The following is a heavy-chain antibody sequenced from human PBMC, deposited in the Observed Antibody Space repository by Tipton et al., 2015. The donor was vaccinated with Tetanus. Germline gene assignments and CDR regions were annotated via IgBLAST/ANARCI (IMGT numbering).Heavy chain of an antibody. Sequence: QVQLVQSGAEVKKPGASVKVSCKASGYTFTSYGISWVRQAPGQGLEWMGWISAYNGNTNYAQKLQGRVTMTPDTSTSTAYMELRGLRSDDTAVYYCARRGCSGGSCYVGEYWYFDLWGRGTLVTVSS. CDR3: ARRGCSGGSCYVGEYWYFDL. V-gene: IGHV1-18*01. D-gene: IGHD2-15*01. CDR1: GYTFTSYG. CDR2: ISAYNGNT. J-gene: IGHJ2*01.